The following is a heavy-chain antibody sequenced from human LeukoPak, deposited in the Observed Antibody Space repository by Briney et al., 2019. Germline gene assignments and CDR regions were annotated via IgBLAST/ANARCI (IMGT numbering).Heavy chain of an antibody. V-gene: IGHV4-39*01. CDR3: ARQGYYYDSSLY. D-gene: IGHD3-22*01. J-gene: IGHJ4*02. CDR1: GGSISSSSYY. CDR2: IYYSGST. Sequence: SETLSLTCTVSGGSISSSSYYWGWIRQPQGKGLEWIGSIYYSGSTYYNPSLKSRVTISVDTSENQFSLKLSSVTAADTAVHYSARQGYYYDSSLYWGQGTLVTVSS.